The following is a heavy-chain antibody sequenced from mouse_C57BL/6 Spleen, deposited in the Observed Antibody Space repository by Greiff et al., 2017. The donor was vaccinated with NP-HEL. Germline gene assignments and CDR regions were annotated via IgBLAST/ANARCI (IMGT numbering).Heavy chain of an antibody. CDR2: IDPETGGT. V-gene: IGHV1-15*01. J-gene: IGHJ3*01. D-gene: IGHD2-5*01. Sequence: VQLKESGAELVRPGASVTLSCKASGYTFTDYEMHWVKQTPVHGLEWIGAIDPETGGTAYNQKFKGKAILTADKSSSTAYMELRSLTSEDSAVYYCTRGGAYYSNPWFAYWGQGTLVTVSA. CDR1: GYTFTDYE. CDR3: TRGGAYYSNPWFAY.